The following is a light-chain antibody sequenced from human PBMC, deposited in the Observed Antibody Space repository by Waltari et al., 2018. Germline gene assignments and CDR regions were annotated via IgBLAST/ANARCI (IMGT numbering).Light chain of an antibody. Sequence: SYVVTQPPSESVAPGQTARITCGGHRIGSKSVHWYQQRPGQAPVRVVYENSKRPSGSSERLSGTNFANTATLSMSRVEAGDEADYYCQVWDDNSDQGVFGWGTKLTVL. J-gene: IGLJ2*01. CDR3: QVWDDNSDQGV. CDR1: RIGSKS. CDR2: ENS. V-gene: IGLV3-21*02.